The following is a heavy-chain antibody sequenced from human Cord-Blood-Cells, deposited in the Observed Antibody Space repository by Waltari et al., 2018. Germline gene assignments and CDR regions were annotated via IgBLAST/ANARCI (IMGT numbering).Heavy chain of an antibody. CDR2: IIPIFGTA. V-gene: IGHV1-69*01. Sequence: QVQLVQSGAEVKKPGSSVKVSCKASGGTFSSYAISWVRQAPGQGLEWMGWIIPIFGTANYAQKFQGRVTITADESTSTAYMELSSLRSEDTAVYYCARDDLDCTGGVCYAFDIWGQGTMVTVSS. D-gene: IGHD2-8*02. CDR1: GGTFSSYA. CDR3: ARDDLDCTGGVCYAFDI. J-gene: IGHJ3*02.